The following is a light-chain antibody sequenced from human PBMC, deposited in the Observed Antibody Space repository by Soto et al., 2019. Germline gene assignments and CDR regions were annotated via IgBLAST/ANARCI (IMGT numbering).Light chain of an antibody. CDR3: SAYTTTSTLI. Sequence: QSVLTQPASVSGSPGQSITISCTGTSGDIGAYNFVSWYQQHPGKAPKLMIYEVSNRPSGISIRFSGSKSGNTASLTISGVQAEDEAHYYCSAYTTTSTLIXGTGTQVTV. CDR2: EVS. V-gene: IGLV2-14*01. J-gene: IGLJ1*01. CDR1: SGDIGAYNF.